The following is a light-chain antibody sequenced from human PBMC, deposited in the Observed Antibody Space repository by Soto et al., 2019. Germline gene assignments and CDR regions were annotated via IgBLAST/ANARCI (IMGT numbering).Light chain of an antibody. CDR2: GTS. CDR3: QQYGTSTGVT. J-gene: IGKJ3*01. Sequence: ENVLTPSPGTLSLSPGERATLSCRASQTVSTKYVAWYQQKPGQAPRLLIYGTSSRATGIPDRFSGSGSGTDFMLTISRLEPEDFAVYYCQQYGTSTGVTFGPGTKLDIK. CDR1: QTVSTKY. V-gene: IGKV3-20*01.